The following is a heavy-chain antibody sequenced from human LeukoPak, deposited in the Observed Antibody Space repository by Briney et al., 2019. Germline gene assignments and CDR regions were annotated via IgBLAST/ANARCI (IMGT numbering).Heavy chain of an antibody. D-gene: IGHD3-10*01. CDR3: ATTYRSGSYFDY. CDR1: GGSISSGAYY. V-gene: IGHV4-31*03. CDR2: IFDSGST. Sequence: SETLSLTCTVSGGSISSGAYYWSWLRQHPGKGLEWIGYIFDSGSTYYNPSLKSRVTISVDTSKSQFSLKLSSVTAADTAVYYCATTYRSGSYFDYWGQGTLVTVSS. J-gene: IGHJ4*02.